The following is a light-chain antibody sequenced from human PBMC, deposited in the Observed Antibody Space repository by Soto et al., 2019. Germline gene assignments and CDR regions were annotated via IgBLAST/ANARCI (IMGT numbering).Light chain of an antibody. V-gene: IGKV1-5*03. Sequence: DIQMTQSPSTLSGSVGDRGTITSRATQTVSSWLAWYQPKPGKAPKLLIHKASTLKRGAPSRFSGSGSGTEITLTINSLQPDDFATYYCHHYNSYSWTFGQGAKVDIK. CDR2: KAS. J-gene: IGKJ1*01. CDR3: HHYNSYSWT. CDR1: QTVSSW.